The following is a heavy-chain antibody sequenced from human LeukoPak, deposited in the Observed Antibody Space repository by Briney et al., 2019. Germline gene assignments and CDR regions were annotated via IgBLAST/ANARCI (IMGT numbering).Heavy chain of an antibody. Sequence: WASVKVSCKASGGTFSSYAISWVRQAPGQGVEWMGGVIPIFGTAKYAQKFQGRVTITTDQSTSTAYMELSSLRSEDTAVYYCARSGVGSGSYVDYWGQGTLVTVSS. D-gene: IGHD3-10*01. CDR1: GGTFSSYA. V-gene: IGHV1-69*05. CDR3: ARSGVGSGSYVDY. CDR2: VIPIFGTA. J-gene: IGHJ4*02.